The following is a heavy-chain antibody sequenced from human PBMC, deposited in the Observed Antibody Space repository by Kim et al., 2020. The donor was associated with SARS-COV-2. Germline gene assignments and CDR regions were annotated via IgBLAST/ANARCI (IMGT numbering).Heavy chain of an antibody. V-gene: IGHV4-34*01. CDR3: ARGTAGYIFGVVILDY. CDR2: INHSGST. CDR1: GGSFSGYY. Sequence: ETLSLTCAVYGGSFSGYYWSWIRQPPGKGLEWIGEINHSGSTNYNPSLKSRVTISVDTSKNQFSLKLSSVTAADPAVYYCARGTAGYIFGVVILDYWG. D-gene: IGHD3-3*01. J-gene: IGHJ4*01.